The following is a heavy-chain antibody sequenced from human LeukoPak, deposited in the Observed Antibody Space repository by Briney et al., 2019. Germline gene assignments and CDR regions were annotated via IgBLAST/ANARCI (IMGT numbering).Heavy chain of an antibody. CDR3: ARDFASRVDYYGSGSYYIN. V-gene: IGHV1-2*02. J-gene: IGHJ4*02. Sequence: ASVKVSCKASGYTFTGYYMHWVRQAPGQGLEWMGWINPNSGGTNYAQKFQGRVTMTRDTSISTAYMELSRLRSDDTAVYYCARDFASRVDYYGSGSYYINRGQGTLVTVSS. CDR1: GYTFTGYY. CDR2: INPNSGGT. D-gene: IGHD3-10*01.